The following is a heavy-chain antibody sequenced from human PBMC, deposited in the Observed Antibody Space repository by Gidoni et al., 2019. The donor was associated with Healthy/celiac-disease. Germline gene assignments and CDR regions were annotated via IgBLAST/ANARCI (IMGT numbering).Heavy chain of an antibody. Sequence: EVQLVESGGGLVQPGGYLRLSCSASGFTFSSYALSWVRQAPGKGLAWVSAISGSGGSTYYADSVKGRFTISRDNSKNTLYLQMNSLRAEDTAVYYCAKTGTEWTADYYYYYGMDVWGQGTTVTVSS. D-gene: IGHD3-3*01. V-gene: IGHV3-23*04. CDR2: ISGSGGST. J-gene: IGHJ6*02. CDR1: GFTFSSYA. CDR3: AKTGTEWTADYYYYYGMDV.